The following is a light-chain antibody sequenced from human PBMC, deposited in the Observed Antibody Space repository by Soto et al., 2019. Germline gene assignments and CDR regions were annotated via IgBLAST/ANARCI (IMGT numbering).Light chain of an antibody. CDR3: CSYVGTPL. Sequence: QSALTQPPSVSGSPGQSVTTSCTGTSGDVDPYNYVSWYQQHPGRAPKLVIYDVNMRPSGVPDRFSGSKSGDTSSLTISGLQAEDEADYYCCSYVGTPLVGGGTKLTVL. CDR1: SGDVDPYNY. CDR2: DVN. V-gene: IGLV2-11*01. J-gene: IGLJ2*01.